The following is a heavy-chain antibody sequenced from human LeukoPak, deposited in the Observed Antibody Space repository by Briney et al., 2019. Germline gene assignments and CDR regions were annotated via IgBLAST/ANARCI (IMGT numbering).Heavy chain of an antibody. CDR3: ARLSGYTSGWFGY. J-gene: IGHJ4*02. CDR1: GFTFSRYW. Sequence: PGGSLRLSCAASGFTFSRYWMHWVRQAPGKGLVWVSHSNSDGSSTSYADSVKGRFTISRDNAKDTLYLQMNSLRADDTAVYYCARLSGYTSGWFGYWGQGTLVTVSS. CDR2: SNSDGSST. V-gene: IGHV3-74*01. D-gene: IGHD6-19*01.